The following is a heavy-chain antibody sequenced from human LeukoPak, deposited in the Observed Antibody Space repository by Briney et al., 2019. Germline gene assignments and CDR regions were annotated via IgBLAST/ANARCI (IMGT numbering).Heavy chain of an antibody. D-gene: IGHD4-17*01. CDR3: TRGYGDPQQDDY. J-gene: IGHJ4*02. CDR1: GFIFGDYG. V-gene: IGHV3-49*04. CDR2: IRGKGYDGTI. Sequence: GRSLRLSCTTSGFIFGDYGMSWVRQAPGKGLEWVGFIRGKGYDGTIEYAASVKGRFSISRGDSKSIAYLQMNSLKTEDTAVYYCTRGYGDPQQDDYWGQGTLVTVSS.